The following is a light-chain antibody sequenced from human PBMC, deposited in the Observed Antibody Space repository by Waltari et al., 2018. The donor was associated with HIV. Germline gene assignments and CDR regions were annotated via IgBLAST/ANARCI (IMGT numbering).Light chain of an antibody. CDR1: ASDFGLYNF. J-gene: IGLJ3*02. Sequence: SAVTQPASVSGLPGQSITISCTGDASDFGLYNFVSWYQQHPGKLPSLIVYDVDSRASGITTRFSGSKSGHTASLSISGLRAEDEADYYCAFFTDDNTLLFGGGTKVTVL. CDR2: DVD. V-gene: IGLV2-14*03. CDR3: AFFTDDNTLL.